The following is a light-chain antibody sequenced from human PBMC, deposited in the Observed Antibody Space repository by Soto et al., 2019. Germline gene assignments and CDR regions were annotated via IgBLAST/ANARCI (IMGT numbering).Light chain of an antibody. V-gene: IGKV3-20*01. CDR1: QSVISNY. CDR3: LQYGSSPWT. Sequence: EIVLTQSPGTLSLSPGERATLSCGASQSVISNYLAWYQQKPGQAPRLLIYGASSRATGIPDRFSGSGSGTDFTLTISRVDPEDFAVYYCLQYGSSPWTFGQGTRVEI. CDR2: GAS. J-gene: IGKJ1*01.